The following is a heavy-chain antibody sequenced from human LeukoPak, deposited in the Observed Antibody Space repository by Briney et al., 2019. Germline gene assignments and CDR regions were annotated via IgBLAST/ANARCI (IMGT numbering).Heavy chain of an antibody. CDR2: IDSDGRST. Sequence: GGSLRLSCAASGFTFSSYWMHWVRQAPGKGLVWVSRIDSDGRSTTYADSVKGRFTISRDNSKNTLYLQMNSLRAEDTAVYYCAKIGGNVVYWGQGTLVTASS. J-gene: IGHJ4*02. CDR3: AKIGGNVVY. CDR1: GFTFSSYW. V-gene: IGHV3-74*03. D-gene: IGHD4-23*01.